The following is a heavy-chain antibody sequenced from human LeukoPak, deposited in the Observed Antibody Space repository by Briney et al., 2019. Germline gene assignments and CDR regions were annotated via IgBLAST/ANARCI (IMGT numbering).Heavy chain of an antibody. J-gene: IGHJ4*02. D-gene: IGHD3-9*01. CDR1: GFTVSSNC. V-gene: IGHV3-66*01. CDR2: IYSGGST. CDR3: ARSIRYFDWLLPFDY. Sequence: GGSLRLSCAASGFTVSSNCMSWVRQAPGKGLEWVSVIYSGGSTYYADSVKGRFTISRDNSKNTLYLQMNSLRAEDTAVYYCARSIRYFDWLLPFDYWGQGTLVTVSS.